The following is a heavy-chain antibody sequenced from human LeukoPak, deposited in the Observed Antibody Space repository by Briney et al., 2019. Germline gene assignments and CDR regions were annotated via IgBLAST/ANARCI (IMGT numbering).Heavy chain of an antibody. J-gene: IGHJ3*02. CDR2: INHSGST. V-gene: IGHV4-34*01. D-gene: IGHD5-12*01. CDR3: ARGSGGAFDI. Sequence: PSETLSLTCAAYGGSFSGYYWSWIRQPPGKGLEWIGEINHSGSTNYNPSLKSRVTISVDTSKNQFSLKLSSVTAADTAVYYCARGSGGAFDIWGQGTMVTVSS. CDR1: GGSFSGYY.